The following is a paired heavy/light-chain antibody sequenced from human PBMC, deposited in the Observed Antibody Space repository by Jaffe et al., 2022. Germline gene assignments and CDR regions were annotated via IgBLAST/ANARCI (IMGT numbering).Light chain of an antibody. CDR3: NSRDSSGNHLGV. CDR1: SLRSYY. Sequence: SSELTQDPAVSVALGQTVRITCQGDSLRSYYASWYQQKPGQAPVLVIYGKNNRPSGIPDRFSGSSSGNTASLTITGAQAEDEADYYCNSRDSSGNHLGVFGGGTKLTVL. CDR2: GKN. V-gene: IGLV3-19*01. J-gene: IGLJ3*02.
Heavy chain of an antibody. J-gene: IGHJ3*02. CDR2: ISSSGSTI. Sequence: QVQLVESGGGLVKPGGSLRLSCAASGFTFSDYYMSWIRQAPGKGLEWVSYISSSGSTIYYADSVKGRFTISRDNAKNSLYLQMNSLRAEDTAVYYCARQYCSGGSCYWEDAFDIWGQGTMVTVSS. CDR1: GFTFSDYY. CDR3: ARQYCSGGSCYWEDAFDI. V-gene: IGHV3-11*01. D-gene: IGHD2-15*01.